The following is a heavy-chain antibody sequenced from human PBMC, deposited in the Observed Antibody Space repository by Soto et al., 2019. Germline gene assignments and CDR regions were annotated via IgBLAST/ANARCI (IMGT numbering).Heavy chain of an antibody. D-gene: IGHD6-13*01. CDR1: GFTFSDYY. CDR2: ISSSSSYT. V-gene: IGHV3-11*06. J-gene: IGHJ6*03. Sequence: QVQLVESGGGLVKPGGSLRLSCAASGFTFSDYYMSWIRQAPGKGLEWVSYISSSSSYTNYADSVKGRFTISRDNAKNSLYLQMNSLRAEDTAVYYCARAVSAADYYYYMDVWGKGTTVTVSS. CDR3: ARAVSAADYYYYMDV.